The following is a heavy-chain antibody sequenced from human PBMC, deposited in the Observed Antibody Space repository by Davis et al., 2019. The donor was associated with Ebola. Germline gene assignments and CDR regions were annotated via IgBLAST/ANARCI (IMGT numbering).Heavy chain of an antibody. V-gene: IGHV3-7*03. CDR3: ARAVRFPVVVTRSSRKYYFDY. D-gene: IGHD2-15*01. CDR2: IKQDGSEK. Sequence: GESLKISCAASGFSFSSYWMSWVRQAPGKGLEWVANIKQDGSEKFYVDSVKGRFTMSRDNAKNSLHLQMNSLRVEDTAVYYCARAVRFPVVVTRSSRKYYFDYWGQGSRVTVLS. CDR1: GFSFSSYW. J-gene: IGHJ4*02.